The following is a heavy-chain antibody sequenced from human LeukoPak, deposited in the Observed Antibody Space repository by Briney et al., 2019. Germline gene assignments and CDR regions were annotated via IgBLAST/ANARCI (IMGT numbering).Heavy chain of an antibody. CDR2: ISGSDGST. Sequence: GGTLRLSCAASGFTFSSYAMSWVRQAPGKGLEWVSVISGSDGSTYYAESVKGRFTISRDKSKNTLYLQMNSLRAEDTAVYYCAKDRYYDSSGYGDYWGQGTLVTVSS. V-gene: IGHV3-23*01. J-gene: IGHJ4*02. CDR3: AKDRYYDSSGYGDY. CDR1: GFTFSSYA. D-gene: IGHD3-22*01.